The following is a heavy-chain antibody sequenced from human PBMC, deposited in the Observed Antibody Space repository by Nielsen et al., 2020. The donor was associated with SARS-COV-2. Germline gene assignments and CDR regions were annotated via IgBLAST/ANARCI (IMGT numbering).Heavy chain of an antibody. J-gene: IGHJ4*02. CDR2: ISNSGGST. Sequence: GESLKISCAASGFTFSTYAMSWVRQAPGKGLEWVSAISNSGGSTFYADSVKGRFTISRDNSKNTLYLQMNSLRAEDTAVYYCAKDSGMIAEREVFGHWGQGTLVIVSS. V-gene: IGHV3-23*01. CDR1: GFTFSTYA. CDR3: AKDSGMIAEREVFGH. D-gene: IGHD2-21*01.